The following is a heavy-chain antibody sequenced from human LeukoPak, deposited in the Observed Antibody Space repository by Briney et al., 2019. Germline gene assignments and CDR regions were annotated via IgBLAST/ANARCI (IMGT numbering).Heavy chain of an antibody. V-gene: IGHV5-51*01. Sequence: GESLKISCKGSGYIFTTYWIAWVRQMPGKGLEWMGMIYPGDSDTRYSPSFQGQVIISAHKSISTAYLQWSSLKASDTAMYYCARLVTSYFDYWGQGTLVTVSS. D-gene: IGHD4-11*01. CDR2: IYPGDSDT. CDR1: GYIFTTYW. J-gene: IGHJ4*02. CDR3: ARLVTSYFDY.